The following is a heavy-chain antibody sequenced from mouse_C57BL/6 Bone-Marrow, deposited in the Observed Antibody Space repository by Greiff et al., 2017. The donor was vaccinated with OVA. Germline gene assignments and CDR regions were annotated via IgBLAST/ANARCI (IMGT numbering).Heavy chain of an antibody. Sequence: EVHLVESGGGLVKPGGSLKLSCAASGFTFSSYAMSWVRQTPEKRLEWVATISDGGSYTYYPDNVKGRFTISRDNAKNNLYLQMSHLKSEDTAMYYCAREGLRPSYYFDYWGQGTTLTVSS. J-gene: IGHJ2*01. V-gene: IGHV5-4*01. CDR3: AREGLRPSYYFDY. CDR1: GFTFSSYA. CDR2: ISDGGSYT. D-gene: IGHD2-4*01.